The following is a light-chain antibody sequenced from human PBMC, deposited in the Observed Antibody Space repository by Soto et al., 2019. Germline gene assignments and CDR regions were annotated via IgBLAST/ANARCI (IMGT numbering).Light chain of an antibody. J-gene: IGKJ1*01. CDR3: QQYNNWPWT. Sequence: EIVMTQSPATLSVSPGERATLSCRASQSVSSNLAWYQQKPGQAPRLLIYGASTRATGIPARFSGSGSGTEFTLTLSSLQSEDFAVYYGQQYNNWPWTFGQGTQVEIK. CDR1: QSVSSN. V-gene: IGKV3-15*01. CDR2: GAS.